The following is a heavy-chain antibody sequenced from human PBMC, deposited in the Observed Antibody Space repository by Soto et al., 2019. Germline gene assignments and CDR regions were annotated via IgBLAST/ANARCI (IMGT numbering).Heavy chain of an antibody. CDR2: INHSGST. CDR1: GGSFSGYY. V-gene: IGHV4-34*01. Sequence: SETLSLTCAVYGGSFSGYYWSWIRQPPGKGLEWIGEINHSGSTNYNPSLKSRVTISVDTSKNQFSLKLSSVTAADTAVYYCASPLPDRGVIIHAFDIWGQGTMVTVSS. CDR3: ASPLPDRGVIIHAFDI. J-gene: IGHJ3*02. D-gene: IGHD3-10*01.